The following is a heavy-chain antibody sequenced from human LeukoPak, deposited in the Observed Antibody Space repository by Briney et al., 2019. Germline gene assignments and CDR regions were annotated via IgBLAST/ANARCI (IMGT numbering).Heavy chain of an antibody. Sequence: TGGSLRLSCAVSGFSFSSYEMNWVRQAPGKGLEWVSYISSSGSTKYYADSVKGRFTISRDNARNSLYLQMNSLRADDTAVYYCARGERWLLPPTDYWGQGTLVTVSS. CDR1: GFSFSSYE. J-gene: IGHJ4*02. CDR3: ARGERWLLPPTDY. D-gene: IGHD5-24*01. CDR2: ISSSGSTK. V-gene: IGHV3-48*03.